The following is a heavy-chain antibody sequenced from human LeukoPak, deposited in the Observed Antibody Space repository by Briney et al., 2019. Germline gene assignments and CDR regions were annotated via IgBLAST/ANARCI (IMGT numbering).Heavy chain of an antibody. J-gene: IGHJ4*02. V-gene: IGHV5-51*01. CDR1: GYSFTTYW. CDR2: IYPGDSDT. Sequence: GESLKISCKASGYSFTTYWIGWVRQMPGKGLEWMGIIYPGDSDTKYSPSFQGQATISVDKSTSTAYLQWSSLQASDTAMYYCAKTNRVKGYYGSGSYYLDSWGQGTLVTV. CDR3: AKTNRVKGYYGSGSYYLDS. D-gene: IGHD3-10*01.